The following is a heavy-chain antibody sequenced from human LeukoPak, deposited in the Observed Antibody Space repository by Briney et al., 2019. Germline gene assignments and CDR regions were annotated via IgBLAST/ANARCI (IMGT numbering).Heavy chain of an antibody. V-gene: IGHV4-34*01. D-gene: IGHD3-10*01. J-gene: IGHJ4*02. Sequence: SETLSLTCAVYGGSFSGYYWSWIRQPPGKGLEWIGEINDSGSTNYNPSLKSRVTISVDTSKNQFSLKLSSVTAADTAVYYCARSLALLWFGEFRFPFGYWGQGTLVTVSS. CDR3: ARSLALLWFGEFRFPFGY. CDR2: INDSGST. CDR1: GGSFSGYY.